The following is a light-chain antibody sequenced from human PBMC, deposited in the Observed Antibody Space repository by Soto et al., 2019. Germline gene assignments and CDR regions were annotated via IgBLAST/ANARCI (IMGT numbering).Light chain of an antibody. V-gene: IGKV3-20*01. CDR3: LHSGRSPRT. CDR2: GAS. Sequence: EIVLTQSPGTLSLSPGDRATLSCRASQSVSSNYLAWYQQKPGQAPRLLIYGASMRATGIPDRFSASGSGTDLTLTIRRLEPEDFAMYFCLHSGRSPRTFGQGTKVEIK. J-gene: IGKJ1*01. CDR1: QSVSSNY.